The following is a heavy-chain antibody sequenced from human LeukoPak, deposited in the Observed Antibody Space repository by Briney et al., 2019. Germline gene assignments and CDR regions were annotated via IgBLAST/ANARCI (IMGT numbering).Heavy chain of an antibody. J-gene: IGHJ5*02. CDR3: ARGCSAGTPHNWFDP. CDR1: GGPISGYY. V-gene: IGHV4-59*01. D-gene: IGHD6-13*01. CDR2: IYYSGST. Sequence: KPSETLSLTCTVSGGPISGYYWSWIPQPPGKGLEWIGYIYYSGSTNYNPSLKSRVTISVDTSKNQFSLKLSSVTAADTAVYYCARGCSAGTPHNWFDPWGQGTLVTVSS.